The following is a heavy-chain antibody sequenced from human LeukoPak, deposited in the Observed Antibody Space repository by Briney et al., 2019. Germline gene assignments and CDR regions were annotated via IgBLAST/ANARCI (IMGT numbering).Heavy chain of an antibody. J-gene: IGHJ4*02. Sequence: GSLRLSCAASGFTFSGYALTWVRQGPGKGLEWVSTIGSGGGTSYADSVRGRFTIFRDSSKTTLYLQMNSLRVEDTAIYYCAKYGGRYPYLDYWGQGTLVTVSS. D-gene: IGHD1-26*01. CDR1: GFTFSGYA. V-gene: IGHV3-23*01. CDR2: IGSGGGT. CDR3: AKYGGRYPYLDY.